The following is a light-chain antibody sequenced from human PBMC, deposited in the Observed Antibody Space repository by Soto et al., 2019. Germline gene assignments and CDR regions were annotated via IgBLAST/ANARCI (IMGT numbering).Light chain of an antibody. CDR1: QSVSSN. J-gene: IGKJ4*01. V-gene: IGKV3-15*01. CDR2: GAS. Sequence: EIVMTQSPATLSVSPGERATLSCRASQSVSSNLAWYQQKPGQAPRLLIYGASTRATGLSARFSGSGSGTEFTLTISSLQSEDFAVCYCQQYNNWPLTFGGGTKVEIK. CDR3: QQYNNWPLT.